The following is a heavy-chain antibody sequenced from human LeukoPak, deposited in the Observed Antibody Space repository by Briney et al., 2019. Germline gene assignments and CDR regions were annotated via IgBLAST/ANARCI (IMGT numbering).Heavy chain of an antibody. D-gene: IGHD4-17*01. V-gene: IGHV3-30*18. CDR2: ISNDGGNI. CDR3: AKESDYGDYMVHFQH. CDR1: GFTFSHYG. J-gene: IGHJ1*01. Sequence: PGGSLRLSCAGSGFTFSHYGMHWVRQAPGKGLEWVAVISNDGGNIYCADSVKGRFTISRDNSKNTLVLQVSALRTDDTAVYYCAKESDYGDYMVHFQHWGQGTLVTVSS.